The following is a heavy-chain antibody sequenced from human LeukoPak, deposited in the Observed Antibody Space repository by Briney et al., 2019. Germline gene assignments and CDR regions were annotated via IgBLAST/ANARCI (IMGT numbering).Heavy chain of an antibody. Sequence: SETLSLTCTVSGGSISSYYWSWIRQPPGKGLEWIGHIYYSGSTNYNPSLKSRVTISVDTSKNQFSLKLSSVTAADTAVYYCARDRGEDSSSWYRSDYYYYGMDVWGQGTTVTVSS. CDR2: IYYSGST. V-gene: IGHV4-59*01. CDR3: ARDRGEDSSSWYRSDYYYYGMDV. D-gene: IGHD6-13*01. CDR1: GGSISSYY. J-gene: IGHJ6*02.